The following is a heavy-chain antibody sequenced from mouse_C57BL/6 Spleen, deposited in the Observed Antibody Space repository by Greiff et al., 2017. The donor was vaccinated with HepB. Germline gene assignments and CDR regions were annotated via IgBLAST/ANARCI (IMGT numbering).Heavy chain of an antibody. V-gene: IGHV1-80*01. CDR2: IYPGDGDT. CDR1: GYAFSSYW. J-gene: IGHJ3*01. Sequence: VQRVESGAELVKPGASVKISCKASGYAFSSYWMNWVKQRPGKGLEWIGQIYPGDGDTNYNGKFKGKATLTADKSSSTAYMQLSSLTSEDGAVPFCATEDYGGSYGFGCWGQGALVTVAA. CDR3: ATEDYGGSYGFGC. D-gene: IGHD1-1*01.